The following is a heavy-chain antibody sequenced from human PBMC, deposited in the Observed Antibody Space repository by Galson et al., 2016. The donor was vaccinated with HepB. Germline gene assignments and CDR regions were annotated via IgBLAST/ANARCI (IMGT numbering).Heavy chain of an antibody. J-gene: IGHJ3*02. CDR3: AKKSLVAGTATYVFDN. V-gene: IGHV3-23*01. CDR2: NSGSGGSI. D-gene: IGHD6-19*01. Sequence: LRLSCAASGFPFSTYGMSWVRQAPGKGLEWVSGNSGSGGSIYSADSVKGRFTISRDNSKNTLYLQMNSLRADDAAVYYCAKKSLVAGTATYVFDNWGRGTVVTVSS. CDR1: GFPFSTYG.